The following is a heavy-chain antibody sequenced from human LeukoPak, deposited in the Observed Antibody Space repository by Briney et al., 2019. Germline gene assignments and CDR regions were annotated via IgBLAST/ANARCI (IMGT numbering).Heavy chain of an antibody. D-gene: IGHD3-10*01. Sequence: GASVKVSCKASGYTFTGYYIHWVRQAPGQGLEWMGWINPNSGAANYARKFQGRIRMTEDTSTQTAYMELSGLRSDDTAIYYCATDGTGRYSVDCWGQGTLVTVSS. V-gene: IGHV1-2*02. CDR1: GYTFTGYY. CDR3: ATDGTGRYSVDC. J-gene: IGHJ4*02. CDR2: INPNSGAA.